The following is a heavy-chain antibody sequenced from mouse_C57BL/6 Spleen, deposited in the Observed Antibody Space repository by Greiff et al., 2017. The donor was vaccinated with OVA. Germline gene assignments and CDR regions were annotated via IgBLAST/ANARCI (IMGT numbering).Heavy chain of an antibody. J-gene: IGHJ4*01. CDR1: GFTFSDYY. V-gene: IGHV5-16*01. CDR3: ARDRWLDY. D-gene: IGHD2-3*01. Sequence: EVQRVESEGGLVQPGSSMKLSCTASGFTFSDYYMAWVRQVPEKGLEWVANINYDGSSTYYLDSLKSRFIISRDNAKNILYLQMSSLKSEDTATYYCARDRWLDYWGQGTSVTVSS. CDR2: INYDGSST.